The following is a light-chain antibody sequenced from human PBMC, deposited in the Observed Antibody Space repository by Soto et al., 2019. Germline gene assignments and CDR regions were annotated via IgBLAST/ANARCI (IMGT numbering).Light chain of an antibody. CDR3: QQLHTYPYT. V-gene: IGKV1-9*01. CDR1: QGISSF. J-gene: IGKJ2*01. CDR2: AAS. Sequence: DIQLTQSPSFLSASVGDRVTITCRASQGISSFLAWYQQKPGGTTKLLIYAASTLQSGVPSRFSGSGSGTDFTLTITSVQPEDFATYYCQQLHTYPYTFGQGTKLEIK.